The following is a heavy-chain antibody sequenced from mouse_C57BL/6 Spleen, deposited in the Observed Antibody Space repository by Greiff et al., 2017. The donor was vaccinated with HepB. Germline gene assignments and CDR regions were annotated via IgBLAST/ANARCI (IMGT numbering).Heavy chain of an antibody. Sequence: EVQRVESGGGLVKPGGSLKLSCAASGFTFSSYAMSWVRQTPEKGLEWVATISDGGSYTYYPDTVKGRFTISRDNAKNNLYLQMSHLKSEDTAMYYCAREIYHLGPGFDYWGQGTLVTVSA. J-gene: IGHJ3*01. CDR2: ISDGGSYT. V-gene: IGHV5-4*01. CDR1: GFTFSSYA. D-gene: IGHD4-1*01. CDR3: AREIYHLGPGFDY.